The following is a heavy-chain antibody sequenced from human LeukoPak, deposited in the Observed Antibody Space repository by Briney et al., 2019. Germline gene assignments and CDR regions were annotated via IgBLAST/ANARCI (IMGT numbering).Heavy chain of an antibody. V-gene: IGHV3-53*01. CDR1: GFTVSSSY. J-gene: IGHJ4*02. Sequence: AGGSLRLSCAASGFTVSSSYMSWVRQAPGKGLEWVSVIYSGGSTYYADSVKGRFTISRDNSKNTLYLQMNSLRAEDTAVYYCARAIPGNPFDYWGQGTLVTVSS. CDR2: IYSGGST. D-gene: IGHD1-20*01. CDR3: ARAIPGNPFDY.